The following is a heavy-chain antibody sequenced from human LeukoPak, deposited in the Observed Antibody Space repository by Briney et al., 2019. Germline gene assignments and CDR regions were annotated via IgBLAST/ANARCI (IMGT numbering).Heavy chain of an antibody. J-gene: IGHJ4*02. V-gene: IGHV4-34*01. CDR1: GGSFSGYY. CDR2: INHSGST. CDR3: ASGPGGLRYFDWFRYYFDY. Sequence: SETLSLTCAVYGGSFSGYYWSWIRQPPGKGLEWIGEINHSGSTNYNPSLKTGVTISVDTSKNQFSLKLSSVNAADTAVYYCASGPGGLRYFDWFRYYFDYWGQGTLVTVSS. D-gene: IGHD3-9*01.